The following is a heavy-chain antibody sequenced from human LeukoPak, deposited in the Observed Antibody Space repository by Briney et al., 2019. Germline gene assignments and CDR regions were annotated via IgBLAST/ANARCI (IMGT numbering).Heavy chain of an antibody. J-gene: IGHJ3*02. D-gene: IGHD3-22*01. Sequence: DSLKVSCKASGYTFTSYGISWVRQAPGQGLGWVGWIITYNGNTNYAQKLQGRVTMTTDTSTSTAYVELRSLRSDDTAVYYCAQTVDGSSGYNDAFDIWGEGTMVTVSS. V-gene: IGHV1-18*01. CDR2: IITYNGNT. CDR1: GYTFTSYG. CDR3: AQTVDGSSGYNDAFDI.